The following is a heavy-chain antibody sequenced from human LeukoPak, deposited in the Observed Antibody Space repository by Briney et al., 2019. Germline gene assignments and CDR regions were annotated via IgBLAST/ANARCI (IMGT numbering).Heavy chain of an antibody. CDR2: ISANGGST. J-gene: IGHJ4*02. V-gene: IGHV3-64*01. Sequence: PGGSLRLSCAASGFTFSGYPMHWVRQAPGKGLEYLSGISANGGSTYYANSVKGRFTISRDNSKNTLHLQMGSLRPEDMAVYYCARDGSNWDFDYWGQGTLVTVSS. D-gene: IGHD6-13*01. CDR3: ARDGSNWDFDY. CDR1: GFTFSGYP.